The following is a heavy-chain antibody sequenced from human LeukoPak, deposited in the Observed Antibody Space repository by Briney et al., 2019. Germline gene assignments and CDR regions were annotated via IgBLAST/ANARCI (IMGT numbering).Heavy chain of an antibody. CDR3: ARGDLSARIDY. CDR2: IIPIFGTA. Sequence: SVKVSCKASGGTFSSYAISWVRQAPGQGLEWMGGIIPIFGTANYAQKFQGRVTITADESTSTAYMELSSLRSEDTAVYYCARGDLSARIDYWGQGTLVTVSS. J-gene: IGHJ4*02. CDR1: GGTFSSYA. D-gene: IGHD6-6*01. V-gene: IGHV1-69*13.